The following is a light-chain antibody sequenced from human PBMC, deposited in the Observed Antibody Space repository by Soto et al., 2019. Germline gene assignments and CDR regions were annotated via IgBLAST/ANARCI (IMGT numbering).Light chain of an antibody. CDR3: AAWDDSLNRLL. V-gene: IGLV1-44*01. Sequence: QLVLTQPASASGTPGQMVTISCSGSFPNIGSNSVNWYQQLPESAPKLLIFTDNQRPSGVPDRFSGSKSGTSASLAISGLQSEDEAHYHCAAWDDSLNRLLFGGGTQLTVL. J-gene: IGLJ2*01. CDR1: FPNIGSNS. CDR2: TDN.